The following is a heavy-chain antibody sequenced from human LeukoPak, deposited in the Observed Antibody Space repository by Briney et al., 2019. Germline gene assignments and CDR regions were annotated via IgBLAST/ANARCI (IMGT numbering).Heavy chain of an antibody. V-gene: IGHV1-2*02. CDR3: AKIEMRCSSTSCNHYFDY. CDR1: GYTFTGYY. CDR2: INPNSGGT. D-gene: IGHD2-2*01. Sequence: ASVKVPCKASGYTFTGYYMHWVRQAPGQGLEWMGWINPNSGGTNYAQKFQGRVTMTRDTSISTAYMELSRLRSDDTAVYYCAKIEMRCSSTSCNHYFDYWGQGTLVTVSS. J-gene: IGHJ4*02.